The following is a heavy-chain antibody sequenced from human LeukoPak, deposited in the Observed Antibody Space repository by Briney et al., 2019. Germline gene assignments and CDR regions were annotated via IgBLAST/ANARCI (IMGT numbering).Heavy chain of an antibody. Sequence: GGSLRLSCPASGFTFSSYDMRWVRQATGKGLEWVSAIGTAGDTYYPGSVKGRFTISRENAKNSLYLQMNSLRAGDTAVYYCARGSSSSIYYYYGMDVWGQGTTVTVSS. CDR3: ARGSSSSIYYYYGMDV. D-gene: IGHD6-6*01. CDR2: IGTAGDT. V-gene: IGHV3-13*01. J-gene: IGHJ6*02. CDR1: GFTFSSYD.